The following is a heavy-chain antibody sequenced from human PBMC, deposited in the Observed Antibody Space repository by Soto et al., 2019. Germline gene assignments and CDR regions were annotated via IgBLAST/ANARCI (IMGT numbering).Heavy chain of an antibody. V-gene: IGHV3-23*01. Sequence: GGSLRLSCAVSGFTFNSNDMTWVRQAPGKGLEWVSTISSSGAFTYHADSVRGRLTISRDNSKNTVYLQMNSLRAEDMAVYYCVKHQVSLVRGISPFDYWGQGALVTVSS. CDR2: ISSSGAFT. D-gene: IGHD3-10*01. J-gene: IGHJ4*02. CDR1: GFTFNSND. CDR3: VKHQVSLVRGISPFDY.